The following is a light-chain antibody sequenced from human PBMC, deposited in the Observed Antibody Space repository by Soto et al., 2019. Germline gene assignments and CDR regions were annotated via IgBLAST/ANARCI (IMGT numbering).Light chain of an antibody. CDR2: DNN. Sequence: QSVLTQPPSVSAAPGQKVTISCSGSSSNIGSHYVSWYQQLPGTAPNLLIYDNNKRPSGIPDRFSGSKSGTSATLGITGLQTGDEADYYCGTWDSSLSAVVFGGGTQLTVL. CDR1: SSNIGSHY. J-gene: IGLJ2*01. CDR3: GTWDSSLSAVV. V-gene: IGLV1-51*01.